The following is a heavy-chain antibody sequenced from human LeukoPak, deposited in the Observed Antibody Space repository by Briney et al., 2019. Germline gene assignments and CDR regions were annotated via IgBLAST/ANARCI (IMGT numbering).Heavy chain of an antibody. CDR3: ASCTVGATAFDY. D-gene: IGHD1-26*01. J-gene: IGHJ4*02. CDR2: ISSSGSTI. CDR1: GFTFSRYE. V-gene: IGHV3-48*03. Sequence: PGGSLRLSCAASGFTFSRYEMNWVRQAPGKGLEGVSYISSSGSTIYYADSVKGRFTISRDNAKNSLYLQMKSLRAEDTAVYYCASCTVGATAFDYWGQGTLVTVSS.